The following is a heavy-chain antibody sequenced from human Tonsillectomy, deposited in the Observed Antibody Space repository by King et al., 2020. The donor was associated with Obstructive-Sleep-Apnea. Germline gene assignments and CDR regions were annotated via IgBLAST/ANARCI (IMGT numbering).Heavy chain of an antibody. CDR1: GFTFSNYA. CDR2: LSGSGDNT. Sequence: VQLVESGGGLEQPGGSLRLSCAASGFTFSNYAMSWARQAPGKGLEWVSSLSGSGDNTYYEDSVKGRFTISRDNSRNTLSLQMNSLSVEDTAVYYCAKSSYDYVWGTIDYWGQGTLVIVSS. D-gene: IGHD3-16*01. J-gene: IGHJ4*02. CDR3: AKSSYDYVWGTIDY. V-gene: IGHV3-23*04.